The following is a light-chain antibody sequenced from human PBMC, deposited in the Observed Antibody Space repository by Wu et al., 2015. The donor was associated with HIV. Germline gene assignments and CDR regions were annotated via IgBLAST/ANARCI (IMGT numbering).Light chain of an antibody. CDR3: QQSYSPFT. CDR2: GAS. V-gene: IGKV1-39*01. J-gene: IGKJ2*01. Sequence: DIQMTQSPSSLSASVGDTVTITCRASQSISSYLNWYQQKMGKAPKLLIYGASSLQDGVPSRFSGGGSGTDFSLTISSLQVEDVATYYCQQSYSPFTFGQGTKVEI. CDR1: QSISSY.